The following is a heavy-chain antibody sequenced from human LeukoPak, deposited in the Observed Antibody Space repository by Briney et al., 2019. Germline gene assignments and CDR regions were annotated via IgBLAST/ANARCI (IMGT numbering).Heavy chain of an antibody. V-gene: IGHV3-33*01. J-gene: IGHJ3*02. CDR3: ARASGGGSANYYNSAFDI. CDR1: GFTFSSYG. CDR2: IWYDGSNK. Sequence: GRSLRLSCAASGFTFSSYGMRWVRQAPGKGLEWVADIWYDGSNKYYAGSVKGRFTISRENAKNSLYLQMNSLRAEDTAVYHCARASGGGSANYYNSAFDIWGQGTMVTVSS. D-gene: IGHD3-10*01.